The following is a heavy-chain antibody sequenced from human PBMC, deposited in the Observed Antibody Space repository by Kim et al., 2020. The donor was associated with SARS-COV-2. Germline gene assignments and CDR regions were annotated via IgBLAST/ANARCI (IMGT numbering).Heavy chain of an antibody. J-gene: IGHJ1*01. V-gene: IGHV3-21*01. CDR3: AREGLAAGPLD. CDR2: ISSSSIYI. D-gene: IGHD6-19*01. Sequence: SISSSSIYIYYADSVKGRFTISRPTAKNSMYLQMNSLRADDTAVYYCAREGLAAGPLDWGQETRV.